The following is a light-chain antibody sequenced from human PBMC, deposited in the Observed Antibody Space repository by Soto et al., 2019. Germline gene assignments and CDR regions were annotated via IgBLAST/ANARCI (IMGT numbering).Light chain of an antibody. CDR1: QGISNY. CDR3: QQTYSPPSIT. Sequence: DIQMTQSPSSLSASVGDRVTISCRASQGISNYLAWYQQKPGKVPKLLIFAASLLQSGVPSRFSGSGSGTDFTLTITSLRPVDFAIYYCQQTYSPPSITFGQGTRLDLK. CDR2: AAS. V-gene: IGKV1-27*01. J-gene: IGKJ5*01.